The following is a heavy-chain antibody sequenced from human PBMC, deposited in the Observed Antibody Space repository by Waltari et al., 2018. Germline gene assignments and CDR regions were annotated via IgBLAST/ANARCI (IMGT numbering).Heavy chain of an antibody. D-gene: IGHD1-26*01. Sequence: EVQLVESGGGLVQPGGYVRLSCAASGFTFSSYSRNWVRHDPGNGLEWVAYISSSSSTIYYADSVKGRFTISRDNAKNSLYLQMNSLRAEDTAVYYCAREIGIGAFDIWGQGTMVTVSS. J-gene: IGHJ3*02. CDR1: GFTFSSYS. V-gene: IGHV3-48*04. CDR2: ISSSSSTI. CDR3: AREIGIGAFDI.